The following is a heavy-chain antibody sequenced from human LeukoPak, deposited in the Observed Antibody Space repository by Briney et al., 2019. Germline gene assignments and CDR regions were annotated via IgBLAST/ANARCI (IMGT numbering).Heavy chain of an antibody. V-gene: IGHV4-39*07. CDR3: ARAAMATTPFFDY. Sequence: SETLSLTCPVSGGFISTSSYYWGWIRQPPWKGLEWIGSIHYSGSTNYNPSLKSRVTMSLDTSRNQFSLKLTSLTAADTAVYYRARAAMATTPFFDYWGQGTLVTVSS. D-gene: IGHD5-24*01. CDR2: IHYSGST. CDR1: GGFISTSSYY. J-gene: IGHJ4*02.